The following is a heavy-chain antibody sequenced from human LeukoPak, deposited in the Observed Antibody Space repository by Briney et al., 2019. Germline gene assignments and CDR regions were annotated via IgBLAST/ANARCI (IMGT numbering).Heavy chain of an antibody. J-gene: IGHJ4*02. CDR3: AREGGSSVTFDY. CDR2: INHSGST. Sequence: SETLSLTCAVYGGSFSGYYWSWIRQPPGKGLEWIGEINHSGSTNYNPSLKSRVTISVDTSKNQFSLKLSSVTAADTAVYYCAREGGSSVTFDYWGQGTLVTVSS. CDR1: GGSFSGYY. V-gene: IGHV4-34*01. D-gene: IGHD3-16*01.